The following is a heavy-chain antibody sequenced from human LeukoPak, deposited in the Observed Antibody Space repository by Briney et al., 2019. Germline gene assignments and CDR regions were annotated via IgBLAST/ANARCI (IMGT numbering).Heavy chain of an antibody. V-gene: IGHV1-8*03. J-gene: IGHJ6*03. CDR1: GYTFTSYD. D-gene: IGHD3-10*01. CDR2: MNPNSGNT. Sequence: ASVKVSCKASGYTFTSYDINWVRQATGQGLEWMGWMNPNSGNTGYAQKFQGGVTITRNTSISTAYMELSSLRSEDTAVYYCARGVSLVRGVIITLRRDYYMDVWGKGTTVTVSS. CDR3: ARGVSLVRGVIITLRRDYYMDV.